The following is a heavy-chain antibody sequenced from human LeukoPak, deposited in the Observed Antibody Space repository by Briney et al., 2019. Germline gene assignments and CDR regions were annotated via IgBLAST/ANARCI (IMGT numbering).Heavy chain of an antibody. V-gene: IGHV7-4-1*02. CDR3: ARDPGEWELDGLFDY. CDR1: GYTFTGYY. J-gene: IGHJ4*02. Sequence: GASVKVSCKASGYTFTGYYMHWVRQAPGQGLEWMGWINTNTGNPTYAQGFTGRFVFSLDTSVSTAYLQISSLKAEDTAVYYCARDPGEWELDGLFDYWGQGTLVTVSS. CDR2: INTNTGNP. D-gene: IGHD1-26*01.